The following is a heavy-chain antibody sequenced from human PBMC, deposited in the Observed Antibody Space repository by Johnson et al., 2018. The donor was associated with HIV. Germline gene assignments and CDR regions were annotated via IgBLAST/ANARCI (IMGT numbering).Heavy chain of an antibody. CDR2: ISYDGSNK. CDR1: GFTFSSYA. J-gene: IGHJ3*02. Sequence: QVQLVESGGGVVQPGRSLRLSCAASGFTFSSYAMHWVRQAPGKGLEWVAVISYDGSNKYYADSVKGRFTISRDNSKNTLYLQINSLRAEDTAVYYCARLRGAFDIWGQGTMVTVYS. CDR3: ARLRGAFDI. V-gene: IGHV3-30*04.